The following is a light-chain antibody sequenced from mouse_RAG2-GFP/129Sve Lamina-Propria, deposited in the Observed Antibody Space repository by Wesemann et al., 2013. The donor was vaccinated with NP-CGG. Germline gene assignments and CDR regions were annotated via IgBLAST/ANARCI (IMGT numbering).Light chain of an antibody. CDR2: SAS. CDR1: QNVGTA. CDR3: HQYSNYPYT. Sequence: DIVMTQSQKFMSTTVGDRVSITCKASQNVGTAVAWYQQKPGQSPKLLIYSASNRCTGVPDRFTGSGSGTDFTLTISNMQSEDLADYFCHQYSNYPYTFGGGTKLEIK. J-gene: IGKJ2*01. V-gene: IGKV6-13*01.